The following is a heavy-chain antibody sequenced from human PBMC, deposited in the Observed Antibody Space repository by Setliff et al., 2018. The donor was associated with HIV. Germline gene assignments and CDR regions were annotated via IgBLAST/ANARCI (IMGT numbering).Heavy chain of an antibody. CDR3: ARARRDSYDRGRRNHYYIDV. CDR1: GGSISGGGYY. J-gene: IGHJ6*03. D-gene: IGHD3-22*01. CDR2: IYYSGTA. V-gene: IGHV4-31*03. Sequence: PSETLSLTCTVSGGSISGGGYYWTWIRQYPGRGLEWIGYIYYSGTAYYKPSLRSRVTISVDTSMNQFSLNLNSVTAADTAVYYCARARRDSYDRGRRNHYYIDVWGKGTTVTVSS.